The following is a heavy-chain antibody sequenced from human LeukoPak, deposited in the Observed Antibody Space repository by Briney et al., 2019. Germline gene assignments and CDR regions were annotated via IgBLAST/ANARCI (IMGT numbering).Heavy chain of an antibody. CDR3: ARGDEATPPDAFDI. CDR1: GFTFSSYS. Sequence: GSLRLSCAASGFTFSSYSMNWVRQAPGKGLQWVSSISSSSSYIYYADSVKGRFTISRDNAKNSLYLQMNSLRGEDTAVYYCARGDEATPPDAFDIWGQGTMVTVPP. CDR2: ISSSSSYI. V-gene: IGHV3-21*01. J-gene: IGHJ3*02.